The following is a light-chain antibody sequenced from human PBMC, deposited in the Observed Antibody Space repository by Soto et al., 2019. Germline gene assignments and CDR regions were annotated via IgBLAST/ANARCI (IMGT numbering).Light chain of an antibody. V-gene: IGKV3-20*01. J-gene: IGKJ1*01. CDR1: QSLSSSF. CDR3: HQFATSRT. Sequence: EIVLTQSPGTLSLSPGERYTLSCMASQSLSSSFLAWYQQKPGQAPRLLIYGASSRAAGVPDRFSGSWSGTDFTLTISSLEPEDFAVYFCHQFATSRTVGQGTQVEIK. CDR2: GAS.